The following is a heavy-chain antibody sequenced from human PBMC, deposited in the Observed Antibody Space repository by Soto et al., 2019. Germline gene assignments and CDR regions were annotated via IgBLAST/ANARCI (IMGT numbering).Heavy chain of an antibody. D-gene: IGHD3-22*01. CDR1: GYRFTSYW. CDR2: IFPRDSDT. V-gene: IGHV5-51*01. J-gene: IGHJ5*02. Sequence: TGEYLKISCRTSGYRFTSYWIAWVRQMPGKGLEWMGIIFPRDSDTRYSPSFQGQVTISSDRSTSTVVLTWASPKASYTAVYFCARQDKSGYFNLFDPWGQGTLVTVSS. CDR3: ARQDKSGYFNLFDP.